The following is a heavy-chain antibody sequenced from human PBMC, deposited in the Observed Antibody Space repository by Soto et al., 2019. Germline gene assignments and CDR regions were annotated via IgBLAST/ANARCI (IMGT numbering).Heavy chain of an antibody. J-gene: IGHJ4*02. Sequence: GASVKVSCKASGYTFTSYGISWVRQAPGQGLEWMGWISAYNGNTNYAQKLQGRVTMTTDTSTSTAYMELRSLRSDDTAVYYCARGRLPTIFGVAQSFLIDYWGQGTLVTVSS. CDR2: ISAYNGNT. D-gene: IGHD3-3*01. V-gene: IGHV1-18*01. CDR3: ARGRLPTIFGVAQSFLIDY. CDR1: GYTFTSYG.